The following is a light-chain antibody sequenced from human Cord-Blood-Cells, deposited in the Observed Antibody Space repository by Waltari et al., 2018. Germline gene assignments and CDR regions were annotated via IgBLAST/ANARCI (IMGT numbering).Light chain of an antibody. CDR1: QGIRND. J-gene: IGKJ1*01. V-gene: IGKV1-6*01. Sequence: AIQLTQFPSSLSASVGARVTITCRASQGIRNDLGWYQQKPRKAPKILSYAASSLQSGVPSRFSGSGSGTDFALTISSLQPEDFATYYCLQDYNYPWTFGQGTKVEIK. CDR2: AAS. CDR3: LQDYNYPWT.